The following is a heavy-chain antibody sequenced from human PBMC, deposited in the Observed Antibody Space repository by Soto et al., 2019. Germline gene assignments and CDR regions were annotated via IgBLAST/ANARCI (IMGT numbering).Heavy chain of an antibody. CDR3: ARALILTGYYIHDAFDI. J-gene: IGHJ3*02. Sequence: QVQLQESGPGLVKPSETLSLTCTVSGGSISSYSWSWIRQPPGKGLEWIGYIYYSGSTNYNPSLKSRVTISVDTSKNQFSLKLSSVTAADTAVYYCARALILTGYYIHDAFDIWGQGTMVTVSS. CDR2: IYYSGST. CDR1: GGSISSYS. D-gene: IGHD3-9*01. V-gene: IGHV4-59*01.